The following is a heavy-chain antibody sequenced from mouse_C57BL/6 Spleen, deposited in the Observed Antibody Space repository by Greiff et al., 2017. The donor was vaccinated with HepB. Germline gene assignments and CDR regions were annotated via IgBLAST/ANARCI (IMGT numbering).Heavy chain of an antibody. V-gene: IGHV1-64*01. Sequence: VQLQQPGAELVKPGASVKLSCKASGYTFTSYWMHWVKQRPGQGLEWIGMIHPNSGSTNYNEKFKSKATLTVDKSSSTAYMQLSSLTSEDSAVYYCARSSYDYYAIDYWGQGTSVTVSS. CDR3: ARSSYDYYAIDY. J-gene: IGHJ4*01. CDR1: GYTFTSYW. D-gene: IGHD6-1*01. CDR2: IHPNSGST.